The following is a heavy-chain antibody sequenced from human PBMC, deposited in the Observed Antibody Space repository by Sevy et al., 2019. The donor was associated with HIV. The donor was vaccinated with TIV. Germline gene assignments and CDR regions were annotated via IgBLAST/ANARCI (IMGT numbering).Heavy chain of an antibody. D-gene: IGHD3-9*01. J-gene: IGHJ6*02. CDR3: GRDQYYDVLTGLYAIDV. CDR2: VFYFGST. V-gene: IGHV4-61*01. CDR1: VMSVSSANDY. Sequence: SETLSLTCSVSVMSVSSANDYWTWIRQPPGKGLEWIGHVFYFGSTNYNPSLKSRVTISLDTSKRQFSLKLTSVTAADTAVYYCGRDQYYDVLTGLYAIDVWGQGTTVTVSS.